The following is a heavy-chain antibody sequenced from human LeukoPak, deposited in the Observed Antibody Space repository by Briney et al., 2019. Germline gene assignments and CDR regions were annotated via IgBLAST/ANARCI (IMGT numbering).Heavy chain of an antibody. Sequence: GGSLRLSCAASGFTVSSNYMNWVRQAPGKGLEWVSMIYPNGNTFYTDSVKGRLTISRDNSKNTLDLQMSSLRAEDTAVYYCARRGHGYGSPFDYWGQGTLVTVSS. CDR1: GFTVSSNY. V-gene: IGHV3-66*04. D-gene: IGHD5-18*01. J-gene: IGHJ4*02. CDR3: ARRGHGYGSPFDY. CDR2: IYPNGNT.